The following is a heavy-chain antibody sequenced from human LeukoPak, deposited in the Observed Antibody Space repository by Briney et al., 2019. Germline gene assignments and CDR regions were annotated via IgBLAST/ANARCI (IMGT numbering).Heavy chain of an antibody. J-gene: IGHJ4*02. Sequence: GGSLRLSCAASGFTFSKYWMLWVRQAPGKGLESVSRINTDGTVTTYADSVKGRFTVSRDNADNTMFLQMNSVRDEDMAVYYCATKQWLAPPPDSWGQGTPVTVSS. V-gene: IGHV3-74*01. D-gene: IGHD6-19*01. CDR3: ATKQWLAPPPDS. CDR1: GFTFSKYW. CDR2: INTDGTVT.